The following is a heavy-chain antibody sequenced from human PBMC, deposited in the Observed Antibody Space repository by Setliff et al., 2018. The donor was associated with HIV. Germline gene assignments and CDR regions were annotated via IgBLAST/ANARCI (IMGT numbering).Heavy chain of an antibody. D-gene: IGHD2-2*01. CDR1: GDIFSFYA. J-gene: IGHJ4*02. CDR2: IIPKSDTT. Sequence: SVKVSCKASGDIFSFYALSWVRQAPGQGLEWMGKIIPKSDTTTYAQKFQGRVTMTADKSSNTAYMELTSLTSEDTAVYYCARDLGYCTSTSCYGVFDYWGQGTLVTVSS. CDR3: ARDLGYCTSTSCYGVFDY. V-gene: IGHV1-69*06.